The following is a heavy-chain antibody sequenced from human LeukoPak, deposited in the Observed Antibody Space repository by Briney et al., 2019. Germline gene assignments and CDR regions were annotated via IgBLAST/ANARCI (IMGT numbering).Heavy chain of an antibody. D-gene: IGHD1-20*01. CDR1: GFTFSSYA. CDR2: ISGGGSGT. V-gene: IGHV3-23*01. J-gene: IGHJ4*02. CDR3: AKGPHNWNPHGIDY. Sequence: GGSLRLSCAASGFTFSSYAMSWVRQAPGKGLEWVSGISGGGSGTYYADSVKGRFTISRDNSKNTMYLQMNSLRAEDTAIYYCAKGPHNWNPHGIDYWGRGTLVTVSS.